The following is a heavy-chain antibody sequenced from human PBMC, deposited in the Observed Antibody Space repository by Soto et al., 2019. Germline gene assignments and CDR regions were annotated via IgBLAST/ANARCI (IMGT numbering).Heavy chain of an antibody. D-gene: IGHD3-10*01. V-gene: IGHV3-21*01. Sequence: GGSLRLSCAASGFTFSSYTMNWVRQAPGKGLEWVSFISSSGTYTYYADSLKGRFTISRDNAKNSLYLQMNSLRAEDTAVYYCAKLLGFGELLPHYYYYGMDVWGQGTTVTVSS. J-gene: IGHJ6*02. CDR2: ISSSGTYT. CDR3: AKLLGFGELLPHYYYYGMDV. CDR1: GFTFSSYT.